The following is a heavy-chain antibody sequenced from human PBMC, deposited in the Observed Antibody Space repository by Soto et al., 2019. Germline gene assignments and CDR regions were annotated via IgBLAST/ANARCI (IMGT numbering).Heavy chain of an antibody. CDR1: GFTFSGSA. D-gene: IGHD3-22*01. V-gene: IGHV3-73*01. CDR2: IRSASYTHAT. Sequence: GGSLRLSCTASGFTFSGSAMHWVRQASGKGLEWIGRIRSASYTHATGYAASVQGRFTISRDDSKNTAYLQMNSLRIEDTAVYYCAKDLPNYYDSSGPFDYWGQGTLVTVSS. CDR3: AKDLPNYYDSSGPFDY. J-gene: IGHJ4*02.